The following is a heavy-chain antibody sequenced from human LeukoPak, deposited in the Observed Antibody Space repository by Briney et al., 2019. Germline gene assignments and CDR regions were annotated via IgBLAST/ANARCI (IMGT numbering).Heavy chain of an antibody. J-gene: IGHJ4*02. CDR2: IYHSGST. CDR3: ARDLVDSGGYYFDS. CDR1: GGSITSDNW. V-gene: IGHV4-4*02. D-gene: IGHD3-22*01. Sequence: SETLSLTCAVSGGSITSDNWWTWVRQSPGKGLEWIGQIYHSGSTNYNPSLKSRVTISVDKSKNHFSLKLSSVTAADTAIYYCARDLVDSGGYYFDSWSQGTLVTVSS.